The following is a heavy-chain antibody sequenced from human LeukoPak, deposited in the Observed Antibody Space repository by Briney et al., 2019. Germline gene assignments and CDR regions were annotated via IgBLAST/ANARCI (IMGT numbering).Heavy chain of an antibody. CDR3: TTLRSTATDY. CDR1: GFTFSNAW. D-gene: IGHD2-2*01. V-gene: IGHV3-15*01. CDR2: IKSKTDGGTT. Sequence: KTGGSLRLSCAASGFTFSNAWMSWVRQAPGKGLGWVGHIKSKTDGGTTDYAAPVKGRFTISRDDSKNTLYLQMNSLKTEDTAVYYCTTLRSTATDYWGQGTLVTVSS. J-gene: IGHJ4*02.